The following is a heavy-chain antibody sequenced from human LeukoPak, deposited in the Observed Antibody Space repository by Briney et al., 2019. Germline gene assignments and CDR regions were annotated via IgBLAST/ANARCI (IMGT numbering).Heavy chain of an antibody. CDR1: GGSFSDSF. V-gene: IGHV4-34*01. CDR2: INHSGST. CDR3: ARDGDYAGLGFDP. J-gene: IGHJ5*02. D-gene: IGHD4-17*01. Sequence: SETLSLTCAVYGGSFSDSFWSWIRQPPGKGLEWIGEINHSGSTNYNPSLKSRVTISVDTSKNQFSLKLSSVTAADTAVYYCARDGDYAGLGFDPWGQGTLVTVSS.